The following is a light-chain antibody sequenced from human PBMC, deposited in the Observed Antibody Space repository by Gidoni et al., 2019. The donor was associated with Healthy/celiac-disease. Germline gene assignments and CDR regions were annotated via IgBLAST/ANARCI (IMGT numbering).Light chain of an antibody. Sequence: DIQLTQSPSTLSASVGDRVPLTCRASQSISSWLAWYQQKPGKAPKLLIYTASSLESGVPSRFSGSGSGTEFTLTISSLHPDDFATYYCQQYNSYPYTFGQGTKLEIK. CDR2: TAS. J-gene: IGKJ2*01. CDR3: QQYNSYPYT. V-gene: IGKV1-5*03. CDR1: QSISSW.